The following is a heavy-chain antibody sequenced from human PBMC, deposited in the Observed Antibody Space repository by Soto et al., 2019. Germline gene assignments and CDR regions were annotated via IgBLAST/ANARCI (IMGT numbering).Heavy chain of an antibody. Sequence: SETLSLTCTVSGGSISSSSYYWGWIRQPPGKGLEWIGSIYYSGSTYYNPSLKSRVTISVDTSKNQFSLKLSSVTAADTAVYYCARQGNHLGELVYYYYYMDVWGKGTTVTVSS. D-gene: IGHD3-10*01. J-gene: IGHJ6*03. CDR1: GGSISSSSYY. CDR3: ARQGNHLGELVYYYYYMDV. CDR2: IYYSGST. V-gene: IGHV4-39*01.